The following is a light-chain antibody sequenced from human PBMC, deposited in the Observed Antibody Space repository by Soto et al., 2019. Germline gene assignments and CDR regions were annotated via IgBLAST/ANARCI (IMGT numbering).Light chain of an antibody. CDR3: QHYNSYSEA. Sequence: DIQMTQSPSTLSGSVGDRVTITCRASQTISSWLAWYQQKPGKAPKLLIYKASTLKSGVPSRCSGSGSGTEFTLTISSLQHDDFATYYCQHYNSYSEAFGQGTKVELK. J-gene: IGKJ1*01. CDR2: KAS. CDR1: QTISSW. V-gene: IGKV1-5*03.